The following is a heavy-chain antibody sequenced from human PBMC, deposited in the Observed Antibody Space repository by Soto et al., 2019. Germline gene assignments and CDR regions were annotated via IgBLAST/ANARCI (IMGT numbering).Heavy chain of an antibody. CDR3: AKDRGWHRPMVRGVKGSYYYYGMDV. CDR2: ISYDGSNK. CDR1: GFTFSSYG. J-gene: IGHJ6*02. Sequence: GGSLRLSCAASGFTFSSYGMHWVRQAPGKGLEWVAVISYDGSNKYYADSVKGRFTISRDNSKNTLYLQMNSLRAEDTAVYYCAKDRGWHRPMVRGVKGSYYYYGMDVWGQGTTVTVSS. V-gene: IGHV3-30*18. D-gene: IGHD3-10*01.